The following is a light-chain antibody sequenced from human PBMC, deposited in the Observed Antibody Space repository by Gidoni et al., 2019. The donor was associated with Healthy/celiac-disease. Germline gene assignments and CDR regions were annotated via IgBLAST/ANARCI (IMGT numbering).Light chain of an antibody. V-gene: IGKV3-20*01. CDR2: GAS. J-gene: IGKJ4*01. CDR1: QSVSSSY. CDR3: HQYGSSLLT. Sequence: EIVLTQSPGTLSLSPGESATLSCRASQSVSSSYLAWYQQKPDQAPRLLIYGASSRATGIPDRFSGSGSGTDFTLTISRLEPEDFAVYYCHQYGSSLLTFGGGTKVEIK.